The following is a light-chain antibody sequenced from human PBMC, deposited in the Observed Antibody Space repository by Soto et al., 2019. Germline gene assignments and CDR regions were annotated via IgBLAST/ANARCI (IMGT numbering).Light chain of an antibody. Sequence: ALTQPASVSGSPGQSITISCTGTSSDVGGYNYVSWYQQHPGKAPKLTIYDVSNRPSGVSNRFSGSKSGNTASLTISGLQAEDEADYYCSSYTSSSTLDVFGTGTKVTVL. V-gene: IGLV2-14*01. CDR1: SSDVGGYNY. J-gene: IGLJ1*01. CDR2: DVS. CDR3: SSYTSSSTLDV.